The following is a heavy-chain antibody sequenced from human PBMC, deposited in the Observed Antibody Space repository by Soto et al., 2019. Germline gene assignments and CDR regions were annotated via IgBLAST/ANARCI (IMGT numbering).Heavy chain of an antibody. J-gene: IGHJ6*02. Sequence: EVQLLESGGGLVQPGGSLRLSCAAAGFTFSNYALTWVRQSPGKGLEWVSTFSGSGCSTYYADYVRGRFTISRDNSKNTLFLQMNSLRVEDTAIYYCARDWTGDTCPCLDVWGQGTTVSVSS. D-gene: IGHD3-3*01. V-gene: IGHV3-23*01. CDR3: ARDWTGDTCPCLDV. CDR2: FSGSGCST. CDR1: GFTFSNYA.